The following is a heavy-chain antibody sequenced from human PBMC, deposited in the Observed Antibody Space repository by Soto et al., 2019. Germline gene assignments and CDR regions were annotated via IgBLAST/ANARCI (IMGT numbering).Heavy chain of an antibody. V-gene: IGHV1-69*01. J-gene: IGHJ2*01. Sequence: QVQLVQSGAEVKKRGSSVKVSCKASGDIFSSYPFSWVRQAPGQGLEWMGGIVPLLGTADYAQKFQDRVTITADDSTSTVYMELSSLRSDDTAVYYCARDRGSQNWYFGVWGRGTLVSVSS. CDR2: IVPLLGTA. D-gene: IGHD3-10*01. CDR1: GDIFSSYP. CDR3: ARDRGSQNWYFGV.